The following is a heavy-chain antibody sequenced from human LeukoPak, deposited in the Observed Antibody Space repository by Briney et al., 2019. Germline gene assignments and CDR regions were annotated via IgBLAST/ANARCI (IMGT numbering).Heavy chain of an antibody. J-gene: IGHJ5*02. Sequence: ASVKVSCKASGYTFTSYYMHWVRQAPGQGLEWMGIINPSGGSTSYAQKFQGRVTMTRDMSTSTVYMELSSLRSEDTAVYYCARGEAVAARGKGVPVDPWGQGTLVTVSS. V-gene: IGHV1-46*01. CDR3: ARGEAVAARGKGVPVDP. CDR2: INPSGGST. CDR1: GYTFTSYY. D-gene: IGHD6-6*01.